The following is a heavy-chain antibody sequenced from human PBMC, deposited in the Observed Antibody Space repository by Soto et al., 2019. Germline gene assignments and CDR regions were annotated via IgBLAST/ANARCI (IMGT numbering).Heavy chain of an antibody. CDR3: AHGSGWLSDY. Sequence: QITLKESCPTLVKPTQTLTLTCTFSGFSLTSPAVGVNWIRQPPGKALEWLALIYWDDDKQYSPSLKSRLTIPEDTSKTQVVRTMTNMDPVDTATYYCAHGSGWLSDYWGQGPLVTVSS. D-gene: IGHD6-19*01. V-gene: IGHV2-5*02. CDR1: GFSLTSPAVG. CDR2: IYWDDDK. J-gene: IGHJ4*02.